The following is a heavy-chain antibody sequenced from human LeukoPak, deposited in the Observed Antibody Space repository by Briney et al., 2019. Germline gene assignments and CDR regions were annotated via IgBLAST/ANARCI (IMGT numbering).Heavy chain of an antibody. D-gene: IGHD3-22*01. CDR1: GFTFSSYW. V-gene: IGHV3-7*01. CDR3: VRDGVRGSYDHTHFDY. J-gene: IGHJ4*02. CDR2: TDQVESEK. Sequence: GGSLRLSCAASGFTFSSYWMSWVRQGPGKGLEWVANTDQVESEKYYVDSVTGRFAISRDNAKNSLYLQMNSLRVEDTAVYYCVRDGVRGSYDHTHFDYWGPGTVVTGSS.